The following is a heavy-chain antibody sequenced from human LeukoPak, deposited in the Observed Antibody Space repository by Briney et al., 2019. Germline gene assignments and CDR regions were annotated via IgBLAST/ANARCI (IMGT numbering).Heavy chain of an antibody. Sequence: GGSLRLSCAASGFTFSSYEMNWVRQAPGKGLEWVSYISSRGTTIYNADSVKGRFTISRDSAKNSLYLQMNSLRAEDTAVYYCARDSIVDGAFDIWGQGTMVTVSS. CDR3: ARDSIVDGAFDI. V-gene: IGHV3-48*03. D-gene: IGHD2-15*01. CDR2: ISSRGTTI. J-gene: IGHJ3*02. CDR1: GFTFSSYE.